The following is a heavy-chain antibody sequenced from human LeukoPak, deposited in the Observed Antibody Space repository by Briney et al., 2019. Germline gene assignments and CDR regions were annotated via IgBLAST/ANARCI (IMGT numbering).Heavy chain of an antibody. D-gene: IGHD6-19*01. J-gene: IGHJ4*02. CDR3: ARGLYSSGSNFDY. Sequence: PGGSLRLSCAASGFTFSNYAMTWVRQAPGKGLEWVSGISGSGDTTYYADSVKGRFTISRDNSKNTLYLRMNSLRAEDTAVYYCARGLYSSGSNFDYWGQGTLVTVSS. CDR1: GFTFSNYA. V-gene: IGHV3-23*01. CDR2: ISGSGDTT.